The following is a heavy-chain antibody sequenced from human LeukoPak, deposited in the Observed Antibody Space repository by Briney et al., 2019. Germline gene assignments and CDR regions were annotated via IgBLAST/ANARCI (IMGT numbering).Heavy chain of an antibody. Sequence: ASVKVSCKASGYTFTSYYMHWVRQAPGQGLEWMGIINPSGGSTSYAQKFQGRVTMTRDMSTSTDYMELSSLRSEDTAVYYCARDRKFDSSGWYVGLDWFDPWGQGTLVTVSS. V-gene: IGHV1-46*01. D-gene: IGHD6-19*01. J-gene: IGHJ5*02. CDR1: GYTFTSYY. CDR2: INPSGGST. CDR3: ARDRKFDSSGWYVGLDWFDP.